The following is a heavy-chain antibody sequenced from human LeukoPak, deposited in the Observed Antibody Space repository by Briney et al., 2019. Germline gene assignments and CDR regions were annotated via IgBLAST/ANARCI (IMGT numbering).Heavy chain of an antibody. CDR1: GFTFSSYG. J-gene: IGHJ6*03. CDR3: ARAIFNYGSGSFNERYYYYYYYMDV. Sequence: GGSLRLSCAASGFTFSSYGMSWVRQAPGKGLEWVSAISGSGGSTYYADSVKGRFTISRDNSKNTLYLQMNSLRAEDTAVYYCARAIFNYGSGSFNERYYYYYYYMDVWGKGTTVTISS. D-gene: IGHD3-10*01. V-gene: IGHV3-23*01. CDR2: ISGSGGST.